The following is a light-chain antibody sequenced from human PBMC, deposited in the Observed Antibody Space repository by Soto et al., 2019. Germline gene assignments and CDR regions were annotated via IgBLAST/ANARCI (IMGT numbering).Light chain of an antibody. CDR1: NSHIGGYNY. V-gene: IGLV2-11*01. Sequence: QSALTQPRSVSGSPGQSVTISCTGTNSHIGGYNYVSWYQQHPGKAPKVMIYDVSRRPSGVPDRFSGSKSGNTASLTISGLQAEDEADYYCCSYAGTYNFWVFGGGTKLTVL. CDR2: DVS. CDR3: CSYAGTYNFWV. J-gene: IGLJ3*02.